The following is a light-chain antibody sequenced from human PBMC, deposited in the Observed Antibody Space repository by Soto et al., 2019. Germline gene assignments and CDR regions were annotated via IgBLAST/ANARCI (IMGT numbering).Light chain of an antibody. CDR3: RQYNNWPPT. CDR1: QSVSSN. CDR2: DAS. Sequence: EIVMTQSPATLSVSPGERATLSCRASQSVSSNLAWYQQKPGQAPRLLIYDASTRATGIPARFSGSGSGTEFTLTISSLQSEDFAVYYCRQYNNWPPTFGQGTKVEIK. V-gene: IGKV3-15*01. J-gene: IGKJ1*01.